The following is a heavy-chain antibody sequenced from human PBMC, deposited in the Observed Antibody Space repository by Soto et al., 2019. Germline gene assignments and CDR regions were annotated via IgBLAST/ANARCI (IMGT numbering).Heavy chain of an antibody. Sequence: SETLSLTCAVYGGSFSGYYWSWIRQPPGKGLEWIGEINHSGSTNYNPSLKSRVTISVDTSKNQFSLKLSSVTAADTAVYYCARNNWNDRRSDYYYGMDVWGQGTTVTVSS. V-gene: IGHV4-34*01. CDR2: INHSGST. J-gene: IGHJ6*02. CDR3: ARNNWNDRRSDYYYGMDV. D-gene: IGHD1-1*01. CDR1: GGSFSGYY.